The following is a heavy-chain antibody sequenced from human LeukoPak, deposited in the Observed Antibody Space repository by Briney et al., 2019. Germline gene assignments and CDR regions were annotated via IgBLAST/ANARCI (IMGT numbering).Heavy chain of an antibody. D-gene: IGHD6-13*01. CDR2: IWFDGSNK. Sequence: GGSLRLSCAASGFTFSNYGMHWVRQAPGKGLEWVAIIWFDGSNKYYADSVKGRFTISRDNSRNTLYLQMNSLTAEDTAVYYCATDPSASSSGDDYWGQGTLVTVSS. J-gene: IGHJ4*02. CDR3: ATDPSASSSGDDY. CDR1: GFTFSNYG. V-gene: IGHV3-33*01.